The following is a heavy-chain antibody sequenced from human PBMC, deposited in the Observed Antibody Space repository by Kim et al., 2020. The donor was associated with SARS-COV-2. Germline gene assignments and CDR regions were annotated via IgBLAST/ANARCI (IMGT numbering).Heavy chain of an antibody. Sequence: SETLSLTCTVSGDSIKSGGYYWSWIRQPAGKGLEWIGRVYKSGNTNYNPSFKSRVTISVDTSKNQFSLKLNFVTAADTGVYYCARRRGPYSSSWNNWFDPWGRGTLVTVSS. CDR2: VYKSGNT. CDR3: ARRRGPYSSSWNNWFDP. J-gene: IGHJ5*02. D-gene: IGHD6-13*01. V-gene: IGHV4-61*02. CDR1: GDSIKSGGYY.